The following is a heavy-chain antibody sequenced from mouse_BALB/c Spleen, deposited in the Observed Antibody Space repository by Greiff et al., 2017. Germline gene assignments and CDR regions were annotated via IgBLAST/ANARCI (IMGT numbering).Heavy chain of an antibody. CDR2: INSDGGST. Sequence: DVMLVESGGGLVQPGESLTLSCESNEYEFPSHDMSWVRKTPEKRLELVAAINSDGGSTYYPDTMERRFIISRDNTKKTLYLQMSSLRSEDTALYYCARHSGGGYPGWFAYWGQGTLVTVSA. CDR1: EYEFPSHD. V-gene: IGHV5-2*01. CDR3: ARHSGGGYPGWFAY. D-gene: IGHD2-2*01. J-gene: IGHJ3*01.